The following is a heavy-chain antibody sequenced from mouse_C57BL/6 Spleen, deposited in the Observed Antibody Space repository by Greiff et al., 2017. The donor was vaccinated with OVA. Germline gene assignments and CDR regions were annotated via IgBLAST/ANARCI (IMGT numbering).Heavy chain of an antibody. Sequence: QVQLQQPGAELVKPGASVKLSCKASGYTFTSYWMHWVKQRPGQGLEWIGMIHPNSGSTNYNEKFKSKATLTVDKSSSTAYMQLGSLTSEDSAVYYCARSFYDYYAMDYWGQGTSVTVSS. CDR1: GYTFTSYW. D-gene: IGHD2-10*01. CDR3: ARSFYDYYAMDY. V-gene: IGHV1-64*01. J-gene: IGHJ4*01. CDR2: IHPNSGST.